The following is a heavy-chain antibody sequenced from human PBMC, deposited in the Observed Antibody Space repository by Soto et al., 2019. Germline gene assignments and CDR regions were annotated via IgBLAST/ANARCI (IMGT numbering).Heavy chain of an antibody. CDR3: AKTTNIAAAGTVDY. V-gene: IGHV3-23*01. CDR1: GFTFSSYA. D-gene: IGHD6-13*01. Sequence: GGSLRLSCAASGFTFSSYAMSWVRQAPGKGLEWVSDISGSGGSTYYADSVKGRFTISRDNSKNTLYLQMNSLRAEDTAVYYCAKTTNIAAAGTVDYWGQGTLVTVSS. CDR2: ISGSGGST. J-gene: IGHJ4*02.